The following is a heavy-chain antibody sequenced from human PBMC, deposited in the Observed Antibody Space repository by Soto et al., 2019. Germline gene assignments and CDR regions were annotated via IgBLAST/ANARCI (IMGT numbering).Heavy chain of an antibody. D-gene: IGHD6-13*01. Sequence: QAQVVQSGAELRKPGSSVKLSCKASEGTFNSYAIAWVRQAHGQGLEWMGGIIPYYNTLNYAQKFQDRVTITADDSTKTVYMALSSLSSDDTAVYFCGSGASRWYPYVFDSWAEGTLVTVSS. CDR1: EGTFNSYA. CDR3: GSGASRWYPYVFDS. CDR2: IIPYYNTL. J-gene: IGHJ4*02. V-gene: IGHV1-69*01.